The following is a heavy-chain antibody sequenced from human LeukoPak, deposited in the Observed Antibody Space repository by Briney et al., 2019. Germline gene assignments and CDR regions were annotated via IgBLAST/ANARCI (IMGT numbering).Heavy chain of an antibody. CDR2: ISAYNDNT. Sequence: GASVKVSCKASGYTFTSYGISWVRQAPGQGLEWMGWISAYNDNTNYAQKLQGRVTMTTDTSTSTAYMELRSLRSDDTAVYYCARGSGIAAAGTLLLDYWGQGTLVTVSS. CDR3: ARGSGIAAAGTLLLDY. CDR1: GYTFTSYG. D-gene: IGHD6-13*01. J-gene: IGHJ4*02. V-gene: IGHV1-18*01.